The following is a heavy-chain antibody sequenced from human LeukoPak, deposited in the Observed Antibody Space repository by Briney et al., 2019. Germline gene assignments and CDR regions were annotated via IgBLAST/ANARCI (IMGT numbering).Heavy chain of an antibody. V-gene: IGHV4-4*09. J-gene: IGHJ4*02. CDR2: IYSSGTT. D-gene: IGHD6-6*01. CDR1: GGSISRYY. CDR3: ARRVPGHQLSEYVAYYFDH. Sequence: SETLSLTCTVSGGSISRYYWSWIRQPPGKGLEWVGYIYSSGTTKYNPSLKSRATISIDTSKSQLSLNLSSVSAAVTAVYCARRVPGHQLSEYVAYYFDHWGQGTLVTVSS.